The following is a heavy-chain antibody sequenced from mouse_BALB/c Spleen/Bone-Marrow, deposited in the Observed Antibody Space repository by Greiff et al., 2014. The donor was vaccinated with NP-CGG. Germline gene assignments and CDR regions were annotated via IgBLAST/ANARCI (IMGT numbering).Heavy chain of an antibody. V-gene: IGHV1-7*01. D-gene: IGHD4-1*01. CDR3: ARSMGRRLDY. Sequence: QVHVKQSGAELAKPGASVKMSCKASGYTFTSYWMHWVKQRPGQGLEWIGYINPSTGYTEYNQKFKDKATLTADKSSSTAYMQLSSLTSEDSAVYYFARSMGRRLDYWGQGTTLTVSS. CDR1: GYTFTSYW. CDR2: INPSTGYT. J-gene: IGHJ2*01.